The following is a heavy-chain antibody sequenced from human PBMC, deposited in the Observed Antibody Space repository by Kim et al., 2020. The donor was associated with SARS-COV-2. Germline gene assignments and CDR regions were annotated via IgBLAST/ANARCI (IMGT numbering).Heavy chain of an antibody. J-gene: IGHJ4*02. Sequence: ASVKVSCKASGYTFTSYYMHWVRQAPGQGLEWMGIINPSGGSTSYAQKFQGRVTMTRDTSTSTVYMELSSLRSEDTAVYYCAREAPIVVVVAATEYDYWGQGTLVTVSS. CDR2: INPSGGST. D-gene: IGHD2-15*01. CDR3: AREAPIVVVVAATEYDY. V-gene: IGHV1-46*01. CDR1: GYTFTSYY.